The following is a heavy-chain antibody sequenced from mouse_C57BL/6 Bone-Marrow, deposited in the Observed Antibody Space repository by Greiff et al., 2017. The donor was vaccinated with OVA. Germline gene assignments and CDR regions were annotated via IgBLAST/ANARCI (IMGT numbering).Heavy chain of an antibody. V-gene: IGHV5-9*01. Sequence: EVQLVESGGGLVKPGGSLKLSCAASGFTFSSYTMSWVRQTPEKRLEWVATISGGGGNNYYPDSVKGRFTISRDNAKNTLYLQMSSLRSEDTALYYCARPPFTTVVASYWYFDVWGTGNTVTVSS. D-gene: IGHD1-1*01. CDR2: ISGGGGNN. J-gene: IGHJ1*03. CDR1: GFTFSSYT. CDR3: ARPPFTTVVASYWYFDV.